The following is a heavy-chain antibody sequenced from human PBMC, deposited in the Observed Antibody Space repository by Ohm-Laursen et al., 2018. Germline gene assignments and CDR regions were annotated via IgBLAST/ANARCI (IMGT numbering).Heavy chain of an antibody. CDR2: ISSSGSTI. D-gene: IGHD4-23*01. CDR1: GFTFSDYY. Sequence: SLRLSCTASGFTFSDYYMSWIRQAPGKGLEWVSYISSSGSTIYYADSVKGRFTISRDNAKNSLYLQMNSLRAEDTAVYYCARETVAYHYFYYGMDVWGQGTTVTVSS. V-gene: IGHV3-11*04. CDR3: ARETVAYHYFYYGMDV. J-gene: IGHJ6*02.